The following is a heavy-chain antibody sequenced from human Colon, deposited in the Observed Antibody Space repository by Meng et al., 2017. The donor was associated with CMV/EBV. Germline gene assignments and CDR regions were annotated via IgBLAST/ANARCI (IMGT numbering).Heavy chain of an antibody. CDR3: ARDHDDYDLLTGYYGHQFYDMDV. CDR1: GFTFSDYF. CDR2: INANSGAT. Sequence: ASVKVSCKASGFTFSDYFIHWVRQAPGQGLEWVGWINANSGATTSARSFQGRVTMTRDTSITTAYMELSGLRSDDSAIYYCARDHDDYDLLTGYYGHQFYDMDVWGQGTTVTVSS. V-gene: IGHV1-2*02. J-gene: IGHJ6*02. D-gene: IGHD3-9*01.